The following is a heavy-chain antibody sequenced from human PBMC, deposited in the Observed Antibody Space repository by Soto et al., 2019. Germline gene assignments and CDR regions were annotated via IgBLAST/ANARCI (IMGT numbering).Heavy chain of an antibody. CDR3: GRLYRTDP. CDR1: GFIVTDAW. J-gene: IGHJ5*02. CDR2: IKSRTAGGTV. V-gene: IGHV3-15*07. Sequence: PGGSLRLSCAASGFIVTDAWMHWVRQAPGKGPGWVGPIKSRTAGGTVEYAAPVKGRFTISRDDTKNTVYLQMNSLKTDDTAVYNCGRLYRTDPWGQGTLDTVSS. D-gene: IGHD3-10*01.